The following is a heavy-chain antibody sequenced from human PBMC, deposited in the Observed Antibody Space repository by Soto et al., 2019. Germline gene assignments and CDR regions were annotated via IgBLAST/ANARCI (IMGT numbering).Heavy chain of an antibody. D-gene: IGHD3-10*01. CDR1: GYSFTSYW. Sequence: EVQLVQSGAEVKKPGESLRISCKGSGYSFTSYWISWVRQRPEKGLEWMGKIDPGDSYTSYSPSFQGHVTVSADRSISTAYLQWSRLQASDTAIYYCASSSRSRKAGAYYFDSWGQGPLVTVSS. V-gene: IGHV5-10-1*01. J-gene: IGHJ4*02. CDR2: IDPGDSYT. CDR3: ASSSRSRKAGAYYFDS.